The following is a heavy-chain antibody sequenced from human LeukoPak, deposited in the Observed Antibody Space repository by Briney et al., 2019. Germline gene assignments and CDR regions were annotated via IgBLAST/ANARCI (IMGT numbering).Heavy chain of an antibody. D-gene: IGHD3-22*01. V-gene: IGHV1-69*05. CDR3: ASSYYYDSSGYYEGVDY. CDR1: GCTFSSYA. Sequence: GASVKVSCKASGCTFSSYAISWVRQAPGQGLEWMGGIIPIFGTANYAQKFQGRVTITTDESTSTAYMELSSLRSEDTAVYYCASSYYYDSSGYYEGVDYWGQGTLVTVSS. J-gene: IGHJ4*02. CDR2: IIPIFGTA.